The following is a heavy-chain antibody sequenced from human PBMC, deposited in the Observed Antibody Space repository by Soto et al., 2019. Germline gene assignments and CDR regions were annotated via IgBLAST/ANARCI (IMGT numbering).Heavy chain of an antibody. CDR1: GYTFTSYG. Sequence: GASVKVSCKASGYTFTSYGISWVRQTPGQGLEWMGWISAYNGNTNYAQKLQGRVTMTTDTSTSTAYMELRSLRTDDTAVYYCERGRVVVVATGDAFDIWGKGTMVTV. V-gene: IGHV1-18*01. CDR3: ERGRVVVVATGDAFDI. J-gene: IGHJ3*02. CDR2: ISAYNGNT. D-gene: IGHD2-15*01.